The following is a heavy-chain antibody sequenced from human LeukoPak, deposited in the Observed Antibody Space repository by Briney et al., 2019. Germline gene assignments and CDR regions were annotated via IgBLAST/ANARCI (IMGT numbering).Heavy chain of an antibody. V-gene: IGHV3-30*18. D-gene: IGHD3-22*01. CDR2: ISYDGSNK. CDR3: AKVGYYDSSGYSHAFDI. J-gene: IGHJ3*02. CDR1: GFTFSSYG. Sequence: GGSLRLSCAASGFTFSSYGMHWVRQAPGKGLEWVSVISYDGSNKYYADSVKGRFTISRDNSKNTLYLQMNTLRAEDTALYSCAKVGYYDSSGYSHAFDIWGQGTMVTVSS.